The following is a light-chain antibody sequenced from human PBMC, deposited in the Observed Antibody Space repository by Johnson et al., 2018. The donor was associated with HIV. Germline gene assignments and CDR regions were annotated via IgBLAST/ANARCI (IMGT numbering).Light chain of an antibody. Sequence: QSALTQPPSVSAAPGQKVTIYCSGSSSNIGSNYVSWYQQLPGTAPKLLIYDNDKRPSGISDRFSASKSGTSATLGITGLQTGDEADYYCGTWDSSLGVFGTGTKVTVL. CDR1: SSNIGSNY. CDR3: GTWDSSLGV. V-gene: IGLV1-51*01. J-gene: IGLJ1*01. CDR2: DND.